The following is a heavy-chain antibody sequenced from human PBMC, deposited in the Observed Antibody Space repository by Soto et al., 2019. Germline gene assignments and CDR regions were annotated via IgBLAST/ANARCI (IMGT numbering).Heavy chain of an antibody. CDR2: INSAGNT. J-gene: IGHJ2*01. Sequence: ELQLVESGGGLVQPGGSLRLSCAASGFTFSSYAMTWVRQAPGKGLEWVSTINSAGNTYYADAVQGRFSISRDKSKNTLYLQMSSLKAEDTAVYYCAKDPSSASLLMWYFDRWGRGSLVTVSS. D-gene: IGHD6-25*01. CDR3: AKDPSSASLLMWYFDR. CDR1: GFTFSSYA. V-gene: IGHV3-23*04.